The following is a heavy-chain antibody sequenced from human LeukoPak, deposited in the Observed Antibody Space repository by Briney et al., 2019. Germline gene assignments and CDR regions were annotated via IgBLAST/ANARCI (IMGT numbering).Heavy chain of an antibody. D-gene: IGHD3-10*01. V-gene: IGHV3-30*18. CDR2: VLYDGSNK. CDR1: GFTFSNYG. Sequence: PGGSLRLSCAASGFTFSNYGMHWVRQAPGKGLEWVAVVLYDGSNKYYADSVKGRFTISRDNSKNTLYLEMNSLRVEDTAVYYCAKHSGLYYFDYWGQGTLVTVSP. CDR3: AKHSGLYYFDY. J-gene: IGHJ4*02.